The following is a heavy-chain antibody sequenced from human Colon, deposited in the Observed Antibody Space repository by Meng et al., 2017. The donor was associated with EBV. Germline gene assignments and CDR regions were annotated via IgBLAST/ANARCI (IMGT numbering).Heavy chain of an antibody. V-gene: IGHV4-30-4*01. CDR1: GGSMSSGNYY. J-gene: IGHJ4*02. CDR2: IHHSGSA. D-gene: IGHD2-21*01. Sequence: QVGLQGSGPVLVVPSQPLSLTGTVSGGSMSSGNYYWSWIRQPPGKGLEWIGYIHHSGSAYYNPSLKSRVSISVDTSKNQFSLNLNSMTAADTAVYYCASFDHIPRRNYFDYWGQGTLVTVSS. CDR3: ASFDHIPRRNYFDY.